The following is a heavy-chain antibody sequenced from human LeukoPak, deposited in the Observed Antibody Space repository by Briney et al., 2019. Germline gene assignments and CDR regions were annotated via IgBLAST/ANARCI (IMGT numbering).Heavy chain of an antibody. CDR2: INHSGST. J-gene: IGHJ4*02. Sequence: KPSETLSLTCAVYGGSFSGYYWSWIRQPPGKGLEWIGEINHSGSTNYNPSLKSRVTISVDTSKNQFSLKLSSVTAADTAVYYCARVGLLQRWLQPTGDFYFDYWGQGTLVTVSS. CDR3: ARVGLLQRWLQPTGDFYFDY. V-gene: IGHV4-34*01. D-gene: IGHD5-24*01. CDR1: GGSFSGYY.